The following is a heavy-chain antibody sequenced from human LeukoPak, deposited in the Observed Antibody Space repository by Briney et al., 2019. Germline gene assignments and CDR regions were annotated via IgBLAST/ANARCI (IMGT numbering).Heavy chain of an antibody. Sequence: PGGSLRLSCAASGFTFSSSDMHWVRQAPGKGLEWVAVIWYDGSNINYGDSVKGRFTISRDNSKNTLFLQMNSLRAEDTAVYYCARDNPSGYNSGWPLGHWGQGTLVTVSS. V-gene: IGHV3-33*08. J-gene: IGHJ4*02. CDR2: IWYDGSNI. CDR1: GFTFSSSD. CDR3: ARDNPSGYNSGWPLGH. D-gene: IGHD6-19*01.